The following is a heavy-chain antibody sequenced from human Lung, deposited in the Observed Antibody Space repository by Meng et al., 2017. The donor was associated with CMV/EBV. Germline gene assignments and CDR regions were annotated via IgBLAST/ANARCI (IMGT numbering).Heavy chain of an antibody. V-gene: IGHV1-69-2*01. J-gene: IGHJ5*02. CDR1: AYSFAESC. CDR2: VAPEGGER. Sequence: SAYSFAESCIHWVQQAPWEALEWLGLVAPEGGERRYSERFHGGLPLFAGTSTDSAYMELSSLTSDDAAVYYCATYVDFSVNHGLGPWGQGTLVTVSS. CDR3: ATYVDFSVNHGLGP. D-gene: IGHD3-3*01.